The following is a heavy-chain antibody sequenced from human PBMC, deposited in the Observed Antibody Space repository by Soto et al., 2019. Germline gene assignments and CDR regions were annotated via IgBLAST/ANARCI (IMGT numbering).Heavy chain of an antibody. CDR2: IYYSGST. Sequence: PSETLSLTCTVSGGSINNYYWSWIRQPPGKGLEWIGHIYYSGSTNYNPSLKSRVTISLDTSKHQISLKVSSATAADTAIYYCTRLVASWDWFDPWGQGTLVTVSS. J-gene: IGHJ5*02. CDR3: TRLVASWDWFDP. V-gene: IGHV4-59*01. CDR1: GGSINNYY. D-gene: IGHD2-2*01.